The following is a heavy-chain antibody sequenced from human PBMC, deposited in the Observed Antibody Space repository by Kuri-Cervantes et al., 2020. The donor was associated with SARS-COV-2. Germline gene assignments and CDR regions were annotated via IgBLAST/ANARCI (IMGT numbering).Heavy chain of an antibody. V-gene: IGHV4-34*01. D-gene: IGHD2/OR15-2a*01. CDR3: ARDYFADV. CDR2: INHSGST. Sequence: SETLSLTCAVYGGSFSGYYWSWIRQPPGKGLEWIGEINHSGSTNYNPSLKSRVTISVDTSKNQLPLKLSSVTAADTAVYYCARDYFADVWGKGTTVTVSS. J-gene: IGHJ6*04. CDR1: GGSFSGYY.